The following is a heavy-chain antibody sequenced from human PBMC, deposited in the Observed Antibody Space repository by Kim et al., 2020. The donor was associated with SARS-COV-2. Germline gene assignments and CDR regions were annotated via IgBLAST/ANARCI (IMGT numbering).Heavy chain of an antibody. CDR3: ARDFNSVMVRWYYYYGMDV. J-gene: IGHJ6*02. CDR2: IKQDGSEK. D-gene: IGHD5-18*01. V-gene: IGHV3-7*03. Sequence: GGSLRLSCAASGFTFSSYWMSWVRQAPGKGLEWVANIKQDGSEKYYVDSVKGRFTISRDNAKNSLYLQMNSLRAEDTAVYYCARDFNSVMVRWYYYYGMDVWGQGTTVTVSS. CDR1: GFTFSSYW.